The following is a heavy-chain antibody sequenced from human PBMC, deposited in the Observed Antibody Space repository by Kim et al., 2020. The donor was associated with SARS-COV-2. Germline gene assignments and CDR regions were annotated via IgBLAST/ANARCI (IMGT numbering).Heavy chain of an antibody. CDR1: GFTFSSYG. V-gene: IGHV3-30*18. CDR3: AKDAYGSGSYFSGYYYYGMDV. J-gene: IGHJ6*02. CDR2: ISYDGSNK. D-gene: IGHD3-10*01. Sequence: GGSLRLSCAASGFTFSSYGMHWVRQAPGKGLEWVAVISYDGSNKYYADSVKGRFTISRDNSKNTLYLQMNSLRAEDTAVYYCAKDAYGSGSYFSGYYYYGMDVWGQGTTVTVSS.